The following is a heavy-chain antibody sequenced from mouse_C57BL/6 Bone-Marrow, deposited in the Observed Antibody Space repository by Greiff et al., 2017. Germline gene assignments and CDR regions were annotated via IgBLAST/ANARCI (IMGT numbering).Heavy chain of an antibody. Sequence: EVKLMESGGGLVQPGGSMKLSCVASGFTFSNYWMNWVRQSPEKGLEWVAQIRLKSDNYATHYAESVKGRFTISRDDSKSSVYLQMNNLRAEDTGIYYCTGGTRWYFDVWGTGTTVTVSS. CDR3: TGGTRWYFDV. CDR2: IRLKSDNYAT. CDR1: GFTFSNYW. D-gene: IGHD3-3*01. J-gene: IGHJ1*03. V-gene: IGHV6-3*01.